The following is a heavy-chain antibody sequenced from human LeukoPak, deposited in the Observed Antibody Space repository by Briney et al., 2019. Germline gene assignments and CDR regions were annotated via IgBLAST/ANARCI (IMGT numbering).Heavy chain of an antibody. Sequence: SATLSLTCAVYGWSFNDYYWNWIRQHPGKGLEWIVEINARGDTNFNPSLKSRVTISVDTSKSQFSLRLTSMIAADTAVYYCARGQVPAARGYNWFDPWGQGTLVTVSS. CDR3: ARGQVPAARGYNWFDP. J-gene: IGHJ5*02. D-gene: IGHD2-2*01. CDR1: GWSFNDYY. CDR2: INARGDT. V-gene: IGHV4-34*01.